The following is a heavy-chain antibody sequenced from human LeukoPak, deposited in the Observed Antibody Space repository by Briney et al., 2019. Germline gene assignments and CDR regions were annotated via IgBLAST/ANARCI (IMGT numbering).Heavy chain of an antibody. CDR1: GGSFSSYA. CDR3: ARDFSGIAAAGGA. V-gene: IGHV1-69*01. J-gene: IGHJ5*02. Sequence: GSSVKVSCKASGGSFSSYAISWVRQAPGQGLEWMGGIIPIFGTANYAQKFQGRVTITADESTSTAYMELSSLRSEDTAVYYCARDFSGIAAAGGAWGQGTLVTVSS. CDR2: IIPIFGTA. D-gene: IGHD6-13*01.